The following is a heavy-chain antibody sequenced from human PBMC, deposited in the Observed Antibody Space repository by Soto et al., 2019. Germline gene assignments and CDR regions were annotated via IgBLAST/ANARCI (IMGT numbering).Heavy chain of an antibody. Sequence: GGSLRLSCAASGFTFSSYAMHWVRQAPGKGLEWVAVISYDGSNKYYADSVKGRFTISRDNSKNTLYLQMNSLRAEDTAVYYCAREYYDSSGPLLAFDIWGQGTMVTVSS. CDR3: AREYYDSSGPLLAFDI. CDR1: GFTFSSYA. CDR2: ISYDGSNK. V-gene: IGHV3-30-3*01. D-gene: IGHD3-22*01. J-gene: IGHJ3*02.